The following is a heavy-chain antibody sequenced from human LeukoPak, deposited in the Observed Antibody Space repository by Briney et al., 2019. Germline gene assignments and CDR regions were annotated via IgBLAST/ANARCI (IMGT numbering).Heavy chain of an antibody. V-gene: IGHV4-31*03. Sequence: SQTLSLTCTVSGGSISSGGYYWSWIRQHPGKGLEWIGYIYYSGSTYYNPSLKSRVTISVDTSKNQFSLKLSSVTAADTAVYYCARARALQLWYFDYWGQGTLVTVSS. CDR1: GGSISSGGYY. CDR3: ARARALQLWYFDY. CDR2: IYYSGST. D-gene: IGHD5-18*01. J-gene: IGHJ4*02.